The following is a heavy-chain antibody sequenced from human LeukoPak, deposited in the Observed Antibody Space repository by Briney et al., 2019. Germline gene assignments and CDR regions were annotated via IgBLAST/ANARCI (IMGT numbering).Heavy chain of an antibody. CDR1: GGTFSSYA. V-gene: IGHV1-69*13. CDR3: AREDSSGWYRLGAFDI. Sequence: ASVKVACKASGGTFSSYAISWVRQAPGQGLEWMGGIIPIFGTANYAQKFQGRVTITADESTSTAYMELSSLRSEDTAVYYCAREDSSGWYRLGAFDIWGQGTMVTVSS. D-gene: IGHD6-19*01. J-gene: IGHJ3*02. CDR2: IIPIFGTA.